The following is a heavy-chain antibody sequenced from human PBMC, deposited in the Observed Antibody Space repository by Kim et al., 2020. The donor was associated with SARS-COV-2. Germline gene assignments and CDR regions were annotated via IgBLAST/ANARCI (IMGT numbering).Heavy chain of an antibody. CDR1: GFTFTSST. V-gene: IGHV1-58*01. CDR2: IVVGSGNT. D-gene: IGHD5-18*01. CDR3: AVTEWRRTGSYGSIDY. J-gene: IGHJ4*02. Sequence: SVKVSCKASGFTFTSSTVQWVRQARGQRLEWIGWIVVGSGNTNYAQKFQERVTITRDMSTSTAYMELSSLRSEDTAVYYCAVTEWRRTGSYGSIDYWGQGTLVTVSS.